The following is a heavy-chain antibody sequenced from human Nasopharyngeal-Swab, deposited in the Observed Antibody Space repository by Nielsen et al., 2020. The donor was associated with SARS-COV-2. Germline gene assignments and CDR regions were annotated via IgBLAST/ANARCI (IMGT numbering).Heavy chain of an antibody. D-gene: IGHD3-10*01. J-gene: IGHJ4*02. CDR3: AKSAGRLLWFGELSPFFDY. V-gene: IGHV3-30*18. CDR1: GFTFSSYG. Sequence: GESLNISCAASGFTFSSYGMHWVRQAPGKGLEWVAVISYDGSNKYYADSVKGRFTISRDNSKNTLYLQMNSLRAEDTAVYYCAKSAGRLLWFGELSPFFDYWGQGTLVTVSS. CDR2: ISYDGSNK.